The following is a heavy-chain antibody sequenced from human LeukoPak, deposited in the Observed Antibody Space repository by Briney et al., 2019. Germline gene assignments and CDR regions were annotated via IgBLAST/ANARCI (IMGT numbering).Heavy chain of an antibody. CDR1: GYSISSGYY. J-gene: IGHJ3*02. CDR3: ARQEGEGPDYDFWSGYAFDI. Sequence: SETLSLTCAVSGYSISSGYYWGWIRPPPGKGLEWIGSIYHSGSTYYNPSLKSRVTISVDTSKNQFSLKLSSVTAADTAVYYCARQEGEGPDYDFWSGYAFDIWGQGTMVTVSS. D-gene: IGHD3-3*01. CDR2: IYHSGST. V-gene: IGHV4-38-2*01.